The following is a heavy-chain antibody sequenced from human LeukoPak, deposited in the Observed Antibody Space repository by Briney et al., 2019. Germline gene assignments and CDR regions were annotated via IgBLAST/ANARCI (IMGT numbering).Heavy chain of an antibody. Sequence: PGGSLRLSCAASGFTFSSCWMSWVRQAPGKGLEWVANIKQDGSEKYYVDSVKGRFTISRDNAKNSLYLQMNSLRAEDTAIYYCARNRNDYGDYVHDYWGQGTLVTVSS. CDR2: IKQDGSEK. D-gene: IGHD4-17*01. V-gene: IGHV3-7*01. CDR3: ARNRNDYGDYVHDY. J-gene: IGHJ4*02. CDR1: GFTFSSCW.